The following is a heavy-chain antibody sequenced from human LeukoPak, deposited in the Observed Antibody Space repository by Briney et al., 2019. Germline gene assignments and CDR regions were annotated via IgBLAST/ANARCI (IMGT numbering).Heavy chain of an antibody. V-gene: IGHV3-7*01. CDR1: GFTSSTYW. CDR2: INPDGSGK. D-gene: IGHD3-16*01. Sequence: GGSLRLSCEASGFTSSTYWMNWVRQVPGKGLDWVANINPDGSGKRYVDSVKGRFTIARDNADNSLSLQMNSLRAEDTAVYYCASWGAGGNSWGQGTLVTVSS. J-gene: IGHJ4*02. CDR3: ASWGAGGNS.